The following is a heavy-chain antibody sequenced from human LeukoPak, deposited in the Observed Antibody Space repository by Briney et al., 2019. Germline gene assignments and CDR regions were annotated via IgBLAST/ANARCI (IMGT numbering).Heavy chain of an antibody. D-gene: IGHD5-18*01. Sequence: GRSLRVSCAASGFTFSSDGMHWVRQAPGKGLEWVAVIWYDGSSKYYADSVKGRFTISRDNSRNTLYLQMNSLRAEDTAVYYCAKALIPRDTAMVKGYWGQGTLVTVSS. J-gene: IGHJ4*02. CDR1: GFTFSSDG. V-gene: IGHV3-33*06. CDR3: AKALIPRDTAMVKGY. CDR2: IWYDGSSK.